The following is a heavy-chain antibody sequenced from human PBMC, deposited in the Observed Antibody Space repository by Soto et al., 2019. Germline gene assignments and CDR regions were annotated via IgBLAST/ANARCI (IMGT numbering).Heavy chain of an antibody. CDR2: INPSGGSR. CDR3: ARNLYDLWSGSQYYFDY. D-gene: IGHD3-3*01. V-gene: IGHV1-46*02. Sequence: QVQLVQSGAEVKRPGASVKVSCKASGYTFNNYYMHWVRQAPGQGLEWMAMINPSGGSRSHAQKFQGRVTMTSDTSTSTLYMELSSLTSEDTAVYYCARNLYDLWSGSQYYFDYWGQGTLVTVSS. CDR1: GYTFNNYY. J-gene: IGHJ4*02.